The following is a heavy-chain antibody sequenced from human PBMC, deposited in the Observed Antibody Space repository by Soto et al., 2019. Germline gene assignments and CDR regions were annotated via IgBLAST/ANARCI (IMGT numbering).Heavy chain of an antibody. CDR3: ATPVTRLIAFDR. D-gene: IGHD4-17*01. Sequence: EVQLVETGGGFVQPGGSLRLSCVASGFTVSSHYMTWVRQTPGKGLEWVSIIYASDSTFYADSVKGRFTISRDNSKNTVYLQVNSLRAEDTAVYYCATPVTRLIAFDRWGQGTMVTVSS. J-gene: IGHJ3*01. CDR1: GFTVSSHY. CDR2: IYASDST. V-gene: IGHV3-53*02.